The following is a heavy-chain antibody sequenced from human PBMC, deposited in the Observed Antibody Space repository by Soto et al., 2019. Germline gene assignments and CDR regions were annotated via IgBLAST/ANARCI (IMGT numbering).Heavy chain of an antibody. Sequence: ASVKVSCKACGGTFSSYAISWVRQAPGQGLEWMGGIIPIFGTANYAQKFQGRVTITADESTSTAYMELSSLRSEDTAVYYCARSTPKYYGSGSYYNQLDYWGQGTLVTVSS. J-gene: IGHJ4*02. CDR1: GGTFSSYA. CDR2: IIPIFGTA. V-gene: IGHV1-69*13. CDR3: ARSTPKYYGSGSYYNQLDY. D-gene: IGHD3-10*01.